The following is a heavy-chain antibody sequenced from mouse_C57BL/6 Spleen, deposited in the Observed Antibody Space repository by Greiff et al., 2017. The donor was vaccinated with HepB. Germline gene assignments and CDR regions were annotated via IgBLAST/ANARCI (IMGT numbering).Heavy chain of an antibody. CDR1: GYTFTDYY. CDR2: INPNNGGT. D-gene: IGHD2-3*01. Sequence: EVKLQQSGPELVKPGASVKISCKASGYTFTDYYMNWVKQSHGKSLEWIGDINPNNGGTSYNQKFKGKATLTVDKSSSTAYMELRSLTSEDSAVYYCARGQWLLRGFAYWGQGTLVTVSA. J-gene: IGHJ3*01. CDR3: ARGQWLLRGFAY. V-gene: IGHV1-26*01.